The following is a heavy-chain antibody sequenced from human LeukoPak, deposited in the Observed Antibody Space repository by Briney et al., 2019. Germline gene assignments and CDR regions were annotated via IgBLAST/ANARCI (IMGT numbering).Heavy chain of an antibody. J-gene: IGHJ6*02. V-gene: IGHV1-18*01. D-gene: IGHD2-15*01. CDR1: GYTFTSYG. CDR2: ISAYNGNT. Sequence: ASAKVSCKASGYTFTSYGISWVRQAPGQGLEWMGWISAYNGNTNYAQKLQGRATMTTDTSTSTAYMELRSLRSDDTAVYYCARHAGYCSGGSCYYYYGMDVWGQGTTVTVTS. CDR3: ARHAGYCSGGSCYYYYGMDV.